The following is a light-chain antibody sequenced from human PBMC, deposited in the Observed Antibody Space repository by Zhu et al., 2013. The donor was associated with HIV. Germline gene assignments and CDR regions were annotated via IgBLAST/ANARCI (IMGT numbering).Light chain of an antibody. CDR2: AAS. CDR1: QSISTY. J-gene: IGKJ1*01. Sequence: DIQMTQSPSSLSASVGDRVTITCRASQSISTYLNWYQQKPGKAPKLLISAASSLQSGVPSRFSGGGSGTDFTLTISSLQPEDFATYYCQQANSFPWTFGQGTKVEIK. V-gene: IGKV1-39*01. CDR3: QQANSFPWT.